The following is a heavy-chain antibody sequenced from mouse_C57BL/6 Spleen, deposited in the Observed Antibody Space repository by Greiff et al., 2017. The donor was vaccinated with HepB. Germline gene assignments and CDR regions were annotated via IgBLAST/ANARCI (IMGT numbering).Heavy chain of an antibody. CDR2: IDPENGDT. CDR3: TTREDYGGFAY. J-gene: IGHJ3*01. V-gene: IGHV14-4*01. CDR1: GFNIKDDY. Sequence: VQLKQSGAELVRPGASVKLSCTASGFNIKDDYMHWVKQRPEQGLEWIGWIDPENGDTEYASKFQGKATITADTSSNTAYLQLSSLTSEDTAVYYCTTREDYGGFAYWGQGTLVTVSA. D-gene: IGHD2-4*01.